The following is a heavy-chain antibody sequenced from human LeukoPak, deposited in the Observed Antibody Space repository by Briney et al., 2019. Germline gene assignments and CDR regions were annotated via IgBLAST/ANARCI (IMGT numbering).Heavy chain of an antibody. CDR2: ISASGGGA. CDR1: GFRFKNFA. Sequence: GSLRLSCAAAGFRFKNFAMTWVRQATGKGLEWVSTISASGGGAYYADSVKGRFTISRDNSKDTLSLQMNTLRAEDTAVYYCAKDVRRAEYCSATTCYTSSFDYWGQGTLVTVSS. CDR3: AKDVRRAEYCSATTCYTSSFDY. J-gene: IGHJ4*02. V-gene: IGHV3-23*01. D-gene: IGHD2-2*02.